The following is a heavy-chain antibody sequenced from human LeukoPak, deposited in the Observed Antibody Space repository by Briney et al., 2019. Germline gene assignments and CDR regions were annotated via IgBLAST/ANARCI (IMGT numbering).Heavy chain of an antibody. J-gene: IGHJ4*02. Sequence: GGSLRLSGAASGFTFSSYGMHWVRQAPGKGLEWVAFIRYDGSNKYYADSVKGRFTISRDNSKNTLYLQMNSLRAEDTAVYYCAESRYSRGTMRGYWGQGTLVTVSS. CDR2: IRYDGSNK. D-gene: IGHD1-14*01. CDR1: GFTFSSYG. CDR3: AESRYSRGTMRGY. V-gene: IGHV3-30*02.